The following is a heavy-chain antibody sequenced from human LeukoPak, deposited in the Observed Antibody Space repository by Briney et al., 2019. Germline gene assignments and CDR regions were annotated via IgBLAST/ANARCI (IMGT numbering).Heavy chain of an antibody. D-gene: IGHD3-3*01. J-gene: IGHJ6*03. CDR3: AREYYDFWSGAPGYYYYMDV. V-gene: IGHV3-7*01. CDR1: GFTFSSYW. Sequence: TGGSPRLSCAASGFTFSSYWMSWVRQAPGKGLEWVANIKQDGSEKYYVDSVKGRFTISRDNAKNSLYLQMNSLRAEDTAVYYCAREYYDFWSGAPGYYYYMDVWGKGTTVTVSS. CDR2: IKQDGSEK.